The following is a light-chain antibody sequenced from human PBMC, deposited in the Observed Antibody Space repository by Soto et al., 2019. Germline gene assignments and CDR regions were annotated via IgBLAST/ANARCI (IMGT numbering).Light chain of an antibody. CDR3: QQDNDWPQT. J-gene: IGKJ1*01. V-gene: IGKV3-15*01. Sequence: EIVLTQSPVTLSVSPGERATLSCTASQSIGSNLAWYQQKPGQAPRLLIYGASTRATGIPDTFTGSGTATALTLTISSLQHDDFGVYYWQQDNDWPQTFGHGTKVEI. CDR2: GAS. CDR1: QSIGSN.